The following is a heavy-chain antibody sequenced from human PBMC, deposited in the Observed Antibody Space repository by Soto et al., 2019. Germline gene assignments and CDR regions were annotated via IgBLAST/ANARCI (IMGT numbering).Heavy chain of an antibody. Sequence: PGESLKISCKGSGYNFIAYWIGWVRQMPGKGLEWMGIIYPADSDARCSPSFQGQVTISVDRSINTAYLQWSTLKASDTAIYYCARQHVAAPGFFDYWGQGTQVAVSS. CDR1: GYNFIAYW. CDR2: IYPADSDA. CDR3: ARQHVAAPGFFDY. J-gene: IGHJ4*02. D-gene: IGHD6-13*01. V-gene: IGHV5-51*01.